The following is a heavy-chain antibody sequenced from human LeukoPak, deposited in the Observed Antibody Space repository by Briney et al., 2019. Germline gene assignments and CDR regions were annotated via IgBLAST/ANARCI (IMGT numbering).Heavy chain of an antibody. CDR1: RFAFHNYA. J-gene: IGHJ4*02. Sequence: GGSLRLSCAASRFAFHNYAMTWIRQAPERGLEWVSSISVDGGDIKYTDSAKGRFTISRDNSKNTLYLQMNSPRAEDTAIYYCAKDAAMIPYGDYVDYWGQGTLVTVSS. V-gene: IGHV3-23*01. CDR2: ISVDGGDI. CDR3: AKDAAMIPYGDYVDY. D-gene: IGHD3-16*01.